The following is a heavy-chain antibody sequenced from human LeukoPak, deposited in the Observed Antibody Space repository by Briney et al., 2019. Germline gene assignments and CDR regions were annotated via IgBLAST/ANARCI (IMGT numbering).Heavy chain of an antibody. V-gene: IGHV3-23*01. D-gene: IGHD3-22*01. CDR2: VTADGTNT. CDR3: AYYDSSGYYYGRLRY. Sequence: GGSLRLSCAAYGFTFNSHAMSWVRQIPGKGLEWVSSVTADGTNTHFADSVKGRFTISRDNSKNTLYLHMNSLRVDDTAVYFCAYYDSSGYYYGRLRYWGQGTPVTVSS. CDR1: GFTFNSHA. J-gene: IGHJ4*02.